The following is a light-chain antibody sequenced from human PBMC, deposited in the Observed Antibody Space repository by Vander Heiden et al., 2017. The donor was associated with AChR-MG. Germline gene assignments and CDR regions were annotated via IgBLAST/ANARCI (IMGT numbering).Light chain of an antibody. CDR2: DND. Sequence: QSVLPQPPSVSAAPGQRVTIPCSGCASKAGNNYVSWYQQVPGTAPKLLLYDNDKRPAGIPGRYSGSKSGTSATLVITGLQPGDEADYYCGAWDSGLSAGVFGTGTQVTV. V-gene: IGLV1-51*01. J-gene: IGLJ1*01. CDR1: ASKAGNNY. CDR3: GAWDSGLSAGV.